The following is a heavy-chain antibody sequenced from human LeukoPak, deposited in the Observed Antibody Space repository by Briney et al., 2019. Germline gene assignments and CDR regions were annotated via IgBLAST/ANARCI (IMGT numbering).Heavy chain of an antibody. CDR3: AKDVMEHYYDTRQGGEAPEYFQH. Sequence: PGGSLRLSCAASGFTFSSYGTHWVRQAPGKGLEWVAFIRYDGSNKYYADSVKGRFTISRDNSKNTLYLQMNSLRAEDTAVSYCAKDVMEHYYDTRQGGEAPEYFQHWGQGTLVTVSS. D-gene: IGHD3-22*01. CDR2: IRYDGSNK. CDR1: GFTFSSYG. J-gene: IGHJ1*01. V-gene: IGHV3-30*02.